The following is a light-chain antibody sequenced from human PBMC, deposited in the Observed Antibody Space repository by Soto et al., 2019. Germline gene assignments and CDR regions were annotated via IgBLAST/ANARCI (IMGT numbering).Light chain of an antibody. CDR3: QQYSSWPRT. V-gene: IGKV3-15*01. J-gene: IGKJ1*01. CDR1: QSVSSN. Sequence: EIVMTQSPATLSVSPGERATLSCRASQSVSSNLAWYQQKPGQAPRLLIYGVSTRATDIPARFSGSGSGTEFTLTISSLQSEDCAVYYCQQYSSWPRTFGQGTKVEIK. CDR2: GVS.